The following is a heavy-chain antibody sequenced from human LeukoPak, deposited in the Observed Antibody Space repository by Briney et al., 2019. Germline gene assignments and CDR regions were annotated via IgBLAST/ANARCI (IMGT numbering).Heavy chain of an antibody. CDR1: GFTFSNYR. Sequence: GGSLRLSCAASGFTFSNYRMNWVRQAPGKGLEWVSAISGNGGTTYYADSVKGRFTISRDNSKNTLYLQMNSLRAEDTAVYYCARVSEVRGVILYYYYMDVWGKGTTVTVSS. J-gene: IGHJ6*03. CDR3: ARVSEVRGVILYYYYMDV. CDR2: ISGNGGTT. D-gene: IGHD3-10*01. V-gene: IGHV3-23*01.